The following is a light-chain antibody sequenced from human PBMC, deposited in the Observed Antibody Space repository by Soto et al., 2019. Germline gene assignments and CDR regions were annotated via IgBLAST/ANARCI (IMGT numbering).Light chain of an antibody. V-gene: IGKV1-17*01. CDR1: QGVSNG. CDR3: LQYNNYPGT. CDR2: TAS. Sequence: DIQMTQSPSSLSASVGDRVTISCWASQGVSNGLAWYPQKPGKAPQGLIYTASSLHSAVPSKLSGSRSGTEFTVTIGCLQPEDCETYYCLQYNNYPGTFGQATKVEI. J-gene: IGKJ1*01.